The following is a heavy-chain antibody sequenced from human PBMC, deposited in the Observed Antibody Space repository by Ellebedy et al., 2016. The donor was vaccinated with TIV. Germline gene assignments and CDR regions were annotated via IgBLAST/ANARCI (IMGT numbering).Heavy chain of an antibody. Sequence: GESLKISCVAPGFTFRDYYMSWIRQAPGKGLEWVSTISTSSSYTKCADSVKGRFTVSRDDAKNSLYLHMNSLKAEDKAVYYCVRTGRPWFDYWGQGTLVTVSS. J-gene: IGHJ4*02. CDR3: VRTGRPWFDY. CDR2: ISTSSSYT. V-gene: IGHV3-11*06. D-gene: IGHD2-8*02. CDR1: GFTFRDYY.